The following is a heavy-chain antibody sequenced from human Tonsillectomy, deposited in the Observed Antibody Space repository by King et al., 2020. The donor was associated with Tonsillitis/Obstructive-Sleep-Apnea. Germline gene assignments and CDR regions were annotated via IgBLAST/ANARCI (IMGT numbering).Heavy chain of an antibody. D-gene: IGHD3-16*01. CDR3: ARFLPAWGAFDI. CDR2: IYYSGST. Sequence: QMQLQESGPGLVKPSETLSLTCTVSGGSISSYYWSWIRQPPGKGLEWIGYIYYSGSTNYNPSLKSRVTISVETSKNQFSLKLSSVTAADTAVYYCARFLPAWGAFDIWGQGTMVTVSS. V-gene: IGHV4-59*01. J-gene: IGHJ3*02. CDR1: GGSISSYY.